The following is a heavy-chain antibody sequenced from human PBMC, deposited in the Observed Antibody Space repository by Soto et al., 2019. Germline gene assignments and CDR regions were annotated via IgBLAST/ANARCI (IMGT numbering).Heavy chain of an antibody. Sequence: ASVKVSCKASGYTFTSYGISWVRQAPGQGLEWMGWISAYNGNTNYAQKLQGRVTMTTDTSTSTAYMELRSLRSDDTAVYYCARVAPLNYYDGSGYYPYWGQGTLVTVSS. CDR2: ISAYNGNT. CDR1: GYTFTSYG. CDR3: ARVAPLNYYDGSGYYPY. J-gene: IGHJ4*02. V-gene: IGHV1-18*01. D-gene: IGHD3-22*01.